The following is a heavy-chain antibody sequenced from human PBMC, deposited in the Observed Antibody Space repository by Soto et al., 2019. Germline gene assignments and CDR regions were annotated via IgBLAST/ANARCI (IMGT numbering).Heavy chain of an antibody. V-gene: IGHV4-59*01. Sequence: QVQLQESGPGLVKPSETLSLTCTVSGGSISSYYWSWIRQPPGKGLEWIGYIYYSGSTNYNPSLLSRFTISADTSKNQFSLKLSSVSAADTAVYYCARDRRAYGSGSYYYYDYGMDVWGQGTTVTVSS. J-gene: IGHJ6*02. CDR1: GGSISSYY. CDR3: ARDRRAYGSGSYYYYDYGMDV. D-gene: IGHD3-10*01. CDR2: IYYSGST.